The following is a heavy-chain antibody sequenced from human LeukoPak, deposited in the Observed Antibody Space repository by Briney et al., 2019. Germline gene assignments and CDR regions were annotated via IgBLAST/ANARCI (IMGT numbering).Heavy chain of an antibody. V-gene: IGHV3-48*01. D-gene: IGHD3-22*01. J-gene: IGHJ4*02. CDR1: GFTFSTYS. CDR3: ARGSTYYDSSGQVPFDY. Sequence: GGSLRLSCAASGFTFSTYSMNWVRQAPGKEQEWVSYISSSSSTIYYADSVKGRFTISRDNAKNSLYLQMNSLRAEDTAVYYCARGSTYYDSSGQVPFDYWGQGTLVTVSS. CDR2: ISSSSSTI.